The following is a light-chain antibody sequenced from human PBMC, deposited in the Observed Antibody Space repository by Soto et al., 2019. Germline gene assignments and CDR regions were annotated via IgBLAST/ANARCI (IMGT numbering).Light chain of an antibody. CDR3: QQYNTFWT. Sequence: DIQMTQSPPTLSASVGDRVTITCRASQIISSWLAWYQQKPGKAPKLLIYDVSSLESGVPSRFGGSGSGTEFTLTISSLQPDDSATYYCQQYNTFWTFGQGTKVDIK. V-gene: IGKV1-5*01. CDR1: QIISSW. CDR2: DVS. J-gene: IGKJ1*01.